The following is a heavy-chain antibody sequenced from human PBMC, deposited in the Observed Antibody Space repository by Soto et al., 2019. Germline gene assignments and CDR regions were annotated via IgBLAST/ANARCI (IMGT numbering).Heavy chain of an antibody. Sequence: SETLSLTCTVSGGSVSTGSYDWSWIRQPPGKGLEWIGKIFFTGSAHYNPSLRNRVTMSVATSKDQFSLTLTSVTAADTAVYYCARDGHGMDVWGQGTTVTVSS. CDR3: ARDGHGMDV. CDR2: IFFTGSA. V-gene: IGHV4-61*01. J-gene: IGHJ6*02. CDR1: GGSVSTGSYD.